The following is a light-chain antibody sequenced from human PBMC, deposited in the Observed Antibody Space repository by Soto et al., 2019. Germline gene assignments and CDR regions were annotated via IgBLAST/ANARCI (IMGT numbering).Light chain of an antibody. CDR1: QSVSIK. CDR2: DTS. V-gene: IGKV3-15*01. J-gene: IGKJ5*01. Sequence: EIVMMHCRATLSVYPGERATLSSRASQSVSIKLAWYQQKPGQAPRLLIYDTSTRATGIPARFSGSGSGTEFTLTISSLQSEDFAVYYCQQYNNWPPITFGQGTRLEI. CDR3: QQYNNWPPIT.